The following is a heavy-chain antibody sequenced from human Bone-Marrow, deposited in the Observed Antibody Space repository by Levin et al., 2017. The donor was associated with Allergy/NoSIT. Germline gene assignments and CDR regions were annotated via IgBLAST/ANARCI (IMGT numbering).Heavy chain of an antibody. CDR3: AKSSGQTPALDY. D-gene: IGHD3-22*01. CDR1: GFTFSSYG. J-gene: IGHJ4*02. V-gene: IGHV3-30*18. Sequence: GGSLRLSCAASGFTFSSYGMHWVRQAPGKGLEWVAVISYDGSNKYYADSVKGRFTISRDNSKNTLYLQMNSLRAEDTAVYYCAKSSGQTPALDYWGQGTLVTVSS. CDR2: ISYDGSNK.